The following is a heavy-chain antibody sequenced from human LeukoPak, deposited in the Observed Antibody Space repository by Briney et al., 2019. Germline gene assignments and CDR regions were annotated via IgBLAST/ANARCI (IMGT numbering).Heavy chain of an antibody. CDR3: ARRGDFWSGSDY. D-gene: IGHD3-3*01. J-gene: IGHJ4*02. Sequence: SVKVSCKASGGTFSSYAISWVRQAPGQGLEWMGGIIPIFGTANYAQKFQGRVTITADESTSTAYMELSSLRSEDTAVYYCARRGDFWSGSDYWGQGTLVTVSS. CDR1: GGTFSSYA. V-gene: IGHV1-69*13. CDR2: IIPIFGTA.